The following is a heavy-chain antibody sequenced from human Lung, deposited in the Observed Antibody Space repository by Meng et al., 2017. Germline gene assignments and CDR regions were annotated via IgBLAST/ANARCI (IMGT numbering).Heavy chain of an antibody. J-gene: IGHJ4*02. V-gene: IGHV4-34*01. CDR3: ARGPTTMAHDFDY. Sequence: HVHPQQLGAGLLTPSETLALTCVVSGGSVSDYYWSWIRQPPGKGLEWIGEINHSGSTNYNPSLESRATISVDTSQNNLSLKLSSVTAADSAVYYCARGPTTMAHDFDYWGQGTLVTVSS. CDR2: INHSGST. D-gene: IGHD4-11*01. CDR1: GGSVSDYY.